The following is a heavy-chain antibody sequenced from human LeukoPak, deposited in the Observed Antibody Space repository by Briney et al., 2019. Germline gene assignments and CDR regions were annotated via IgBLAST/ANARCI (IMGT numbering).Heavy chain of an antibody. CDR1: GFTFSSYS. CDR2: ISSSSSYI. Sequence: GGSLRLSCAASGFTFSSYSMNWVRQAPGKGLEWVSSISSSSSYIYYADSVKGRFTISRDNSKNTLYLQMNSLRAEDTAVYYCAKDSLAAAGTGFDYWGQGTLVTVSS. J-gene: IGHJ4*02. D-gene: IGHD6-13*01. CDR3: AKDSLAAAGTGFDY. V-gene: IGHV3-21*04.